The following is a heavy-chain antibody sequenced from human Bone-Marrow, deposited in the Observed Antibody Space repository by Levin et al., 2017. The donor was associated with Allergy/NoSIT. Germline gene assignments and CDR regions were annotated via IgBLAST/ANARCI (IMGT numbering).Heavy chain of an antibody. CDR1: GYTLTELS. CDR3: ATDAFRRVGAKVPGAFDI. Sequence: GASVKVSCKVSGYTLTELSMHWVRQAPGKGLEWMGGFDPEDGETIYAQKFQGRVTMTEDTSTDTAYMELSSLRSEDTAVYYCATDAFRRVGAKVPGAFDIWGQGTMVTVSS. CDR2: FDPEDGET. J-gene: IGHJ3*02. D-gene: IGHD1-26*01. V-gene: IGHV1-24*01.